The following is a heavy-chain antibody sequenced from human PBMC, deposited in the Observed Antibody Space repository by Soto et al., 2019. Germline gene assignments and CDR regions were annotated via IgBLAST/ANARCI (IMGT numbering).Heavy chain of an antibody. CDR3: ARDHMQQLVFDYYYGMDV. V-gene: IGHV3-7*01. D-gene: IGHD6-13*01. CDR1: GSTFSSYW. J-gene: IGHJ6*02. Sequence: GSLRLSCAASGSTFSSYWMSWVRQAPGKGLEWVANIKQDGSEKYYVDSVKGRFTISRDNAKNSLYLQMNSLRAEDTAVYYCARDHMQQLVFDYYYGMDVWGQGTTVTVSS. CDR2: IKQDGSEK.